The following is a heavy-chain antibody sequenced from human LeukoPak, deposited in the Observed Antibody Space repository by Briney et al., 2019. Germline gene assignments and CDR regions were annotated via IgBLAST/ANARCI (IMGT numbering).Heavy chain of an antibody. CDR2: IIGSVAST. J-gene: IGHJ4*02. Sequence: PGGSLRLSCAASGFTFASYAMSWVRQTPGKGLEWVSVIIGSVASTYYADSVKGRFTISRDNSKSTLYLQMNSLRADDTAVYYCAKGGYDYVEVGYFDYWGQGTLVTVSS. D-gene: IGHD5-12*01. V-gene: IGHV3-23*01. CDR1: GFTFASYA. CDR3: AKGGYDYVEVGYFDY.